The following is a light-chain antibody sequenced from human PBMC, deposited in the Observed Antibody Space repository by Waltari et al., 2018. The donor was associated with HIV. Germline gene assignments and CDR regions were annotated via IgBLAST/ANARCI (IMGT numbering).Light chain of an antibody. CDR1: QRLLHTNGYNY. CDR3: MQGLQTLYT. V-gene: IGKV2-28*01. CDR2: RVS. Sequence: DIVMTQSPLSLPVTPGEQASISCRSSQRLLHTNGYNYLDWYLQKPGQSPHLLIYRVSNRASGVPDRFSGSGSGTDFTLKISRVEAEDVGLYYCMQGLQTLYTFGQGTKLEIK. J-gene: IGKJ2*01.